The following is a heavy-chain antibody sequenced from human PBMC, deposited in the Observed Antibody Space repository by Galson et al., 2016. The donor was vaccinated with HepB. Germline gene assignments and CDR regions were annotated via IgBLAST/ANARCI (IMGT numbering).Heavy chain of an antibody. D-gene: IGHD1/OR15-1a*01. V-gene: IGHV3-23*01. CDR2: ISDSAGST. J-gene: IGHJ4*02. CDR3: AKGTTLQVHFGYFDH. Sequence: SLRLSCAASGFIFGNYAMSWVRQAPGKGLEWVSGISDSAGSTYFADSVKGRFTISRDNSKNTLYLQMNSLRVEDTAVYYCAKGTTLQVHFGYFDHWGQGTLVTVSS. CDR1: GFIFGNYA.